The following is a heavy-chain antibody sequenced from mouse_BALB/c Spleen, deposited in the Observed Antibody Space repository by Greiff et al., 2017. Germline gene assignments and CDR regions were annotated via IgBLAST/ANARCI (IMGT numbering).Heavy chain of an antibody. D-gene: IGHD1-2*01. J-gene: IGHJ2*01. CDR1: GYTFTSYW. CDR2: IDPSDSYT. V-gene: IGHV1-69*02. Sequence: QVHVKQPGAELVKPGASVKLSCKASGYTFTSYWMHWVKQRPGQGLEWIGEIDPSDSYTNYNQKFKGKATLTVDKSSSTAYMQLSSLTSEDSAVYYCARRRPPFDYWGQGTTLTVSA. CDR3: ARRRPPFDY.